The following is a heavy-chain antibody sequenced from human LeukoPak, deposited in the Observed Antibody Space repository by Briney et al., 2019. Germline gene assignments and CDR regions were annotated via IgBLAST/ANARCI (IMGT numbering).Heavy chain of an antibody. J-gene: IGHJ4*02. V-gene: IGHV1-2*02. D-gene: IGHD3-22*01. CDR3: ARRYYYDSSGYYHPN. CDR2: INPNSGGT. Sequence: AASVKVSCKASGYTFTSYYIHWVRQAPGQGLEWMGWINPNSGGTNYAQKFQGRVTMTRDTSISTAYMELSRLRSDDTAVYYCARRYYYDSSGYYHPNWGQGTLVTVSS. CDR1: GYTFTSYY.